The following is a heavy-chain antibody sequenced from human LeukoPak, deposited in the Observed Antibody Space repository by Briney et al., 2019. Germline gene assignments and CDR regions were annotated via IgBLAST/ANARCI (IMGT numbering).Heavy chain of an antibody. D-gene: IGHD2-15*01. CDR3: ARQVRREPPSGDDC. J-gene: IGHJ4*02. CDR1: GFTVSSNY. CDR2: IYSGGST. V-gene: IGHV3-53*01. Sequence: GGSLRLSCAASGFTVSSNYMSWVRQAPGKGLEWVSVIYSGGSTYYADSVKGRFTISRDNSKNTLYLQMNSLRAEDTAVYYCARQVRREPPSGDDCWGQGTLVTVSS.